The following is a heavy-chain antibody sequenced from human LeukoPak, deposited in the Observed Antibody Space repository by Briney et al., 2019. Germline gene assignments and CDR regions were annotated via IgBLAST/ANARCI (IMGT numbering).Heavy chain of an antibody. CDR1: GFTFSSYA. CDR2: ISGSGGST. Sequence: PGGSLRLSCAASGFTFSSYAMSWVRQAPGKGLEWVSAISGSGGSTYYADSVKGRFTISRDNSKNTLYLQMNSLRAEDTAVYYCAKDPIYCTNGVCHPHLFDYWGQGTLVTVSS. J-gene: IGHJ4*02. D-gene: IGHD2-8*01. CDR3: AKDPIYCTNGVCHPHLFDY. V-gene: IGHV3-23*01.